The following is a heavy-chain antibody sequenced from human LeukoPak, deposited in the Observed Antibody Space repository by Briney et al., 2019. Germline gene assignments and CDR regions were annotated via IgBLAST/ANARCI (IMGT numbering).Heavy chain of an antibody. CDR3: ARDQDEYQLLHDNNWFDP. D-gene: IGHD2-2*01. J-gene: IGHJ5*02. V-gene: IGHV3-30*03. CDR2: ISYDGSNK. Sequence: PGGSLRLSCAASGFTFSSYSMNWVRQAPGKGLEWVAVISYDGSNKYYADSVKGRFTISRDNSKNTLYLQMNSLRAEDTAVYYCARDQDEYQLLHDNNWFDPWGQGTLVTVSS. CDR1: GFTFSSYS.